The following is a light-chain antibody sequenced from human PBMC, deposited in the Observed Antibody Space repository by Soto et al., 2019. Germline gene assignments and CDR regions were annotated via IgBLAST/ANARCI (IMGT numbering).Light chain of an antibody. V-gene: IGLV2-23*01. CDR1: SRDVGSYNL. CDR3: CSYAGSSTYV. J-gene: IGLJ1*01. Sequence: QSVLTQPASVSGSPGQSITISCSGTSRDVGSYNLVSWYQHHPGKAPKVMIYEALKRPSGVSNSFSGSKSGNTASLTISGLQAEDEADYYGCSYAGSSTYVFGTGTKVNVL. CDR2: EAL.